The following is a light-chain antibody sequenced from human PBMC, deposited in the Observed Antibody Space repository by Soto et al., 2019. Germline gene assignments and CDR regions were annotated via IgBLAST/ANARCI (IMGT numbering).Light chain of an antibody. CDR3: QQYGSSPT. J-gene: IGKJ1*01. CDR1: QSVSSSY. Sequence: EIVLTQSPGTLSFSPGEIASLSCRASQSVSSSYLAWYQQKPGQAPRLLIYGASSRATGIPDRFSGSGSGTDFTLTISRLEPEDFAVYYCQQYGSSPTCGQGTKVDIK. V-gene: IGKV3-20*01. CDR2: GAS.